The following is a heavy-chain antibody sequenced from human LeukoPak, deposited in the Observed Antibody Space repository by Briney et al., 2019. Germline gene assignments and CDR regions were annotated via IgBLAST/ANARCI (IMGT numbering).Heavy chain of an antibody. J-gene: IGHJ4*02. CDR3: ARAFGGSSGWYYIDY. CDR2: IYTSGST. V-gene: IGHV4-4*07. Sequence: AATLSLTCTVSGGFISIYYWSWIRHPAGEGLEWLGRIYTSGSTDDIPSLNSRVTMSVDTSKNQFSVTLSSVTAADTAVYYCARAFGGSSGWYYIDYWGQGTLVTVSS. D-gene: IGHD6-19*01. CDR1: GGFISIYY.